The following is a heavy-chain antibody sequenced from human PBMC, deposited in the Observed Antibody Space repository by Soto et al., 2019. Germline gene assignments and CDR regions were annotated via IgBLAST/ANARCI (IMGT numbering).Heavy chain of an antibody. J-gene: IGHJ4*02. D-gene: IGHD3-10*01. CDR1: GFTFSSYA. CDR2: ISYDGSNK. V-gene: IGHV3-30-3*01. CDR3: AVLPLEDGEGWTSLPFDY. Sequence: QVQLVESGGGVVQPGRSLRLSCAASGFTFSSYAMHWVRQAPGKGLEWVAVISYDGSNKYYADSVKGRFTISRDNSKNTLYLQMNSLRAEDTAVYYCAVLPLEDGEGWTSLPFDYWGQGTLVTVSS.